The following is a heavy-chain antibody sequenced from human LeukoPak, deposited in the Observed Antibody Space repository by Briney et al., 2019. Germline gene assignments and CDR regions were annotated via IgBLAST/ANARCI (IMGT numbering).Heavy chain of an antibody. D-gene: IGHD4-11*01. V-gene: IGHV1-2*02. CDR1: GYTFSGNY. CDR2: IDANNGDT. CDR3: ARDPSSVTLYFFDY. J-gene: IGHJ4*02. Sequence: ASVTVSCKASGYTFSGNYIHWLRQAPGQGLEWMGWIDANNGDTKSAQKFQGRATMSRDTSISTAYMDLSSLSPDDAAVYYCARDPSSVTLYFFDYWGQGTLVTVSS.